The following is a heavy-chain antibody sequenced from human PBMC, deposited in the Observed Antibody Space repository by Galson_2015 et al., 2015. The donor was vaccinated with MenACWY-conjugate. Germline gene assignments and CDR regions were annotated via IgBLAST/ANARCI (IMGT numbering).Heavy chain of an antibody. CDR3: ARVRTWIHQYFYYMDV. J-gene: IGHJ6*03. CDR1: GFTFTGYE. CDR2: ISKSGSPI. Sequence: SLRLSCATSGFTFTGYEFNWVRQAPGKGLEWLSYISKSGSPIFYADSVKGRFTISRDNPKKSLFLQMNSLRAGDTGVYYCARVRTWIHQYFYYMDVWGKGTAVTVSS. D-gene: IGHD5-18*01. V-gene: IGHV3-48*03.